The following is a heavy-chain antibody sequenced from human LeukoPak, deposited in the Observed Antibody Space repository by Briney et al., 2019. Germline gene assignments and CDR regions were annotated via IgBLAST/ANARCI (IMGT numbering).Heavy chain of an antibody. CDR2: IYSDGST. CDR3: ARDLTYGGKRGYYFDY. J-gene: IGHJ4*02. D-gene: IGHD4-23*01. V-gene: IGHV3-66*01. Sequence: GGSLRLSCAASRFTVSDKYMSWVRQAPGKGLEWVSVIYSDGSTYYADSVKGRFTISRDNSKNTLYLQMNSLRAEDTAVYYCARDLTYGGKRGYYFDYWGQGTLVTVS. CDR1: RFTVSDKY.